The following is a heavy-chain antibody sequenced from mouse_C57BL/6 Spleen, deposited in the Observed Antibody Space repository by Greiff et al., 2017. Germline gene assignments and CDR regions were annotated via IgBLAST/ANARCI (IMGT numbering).Heavy chain of an antibody. J-gene: IGHJ3*01. CDR3: GYGYDVWFAD. CDR1: GYTFTSYW. Sequence: QVQLQQPGAELVKPGASVKLSCKASGYTFTSYWMPWVKQRPGQGLEWIGMIHPNSGSTNYNEKFKSKATLTVDKSSSTAYMQISSLTSEDSAVYYWGYGYDVWFADWGQGTLGTVSA. V-gene: IGHV1-64*01. D-gene: IGHD2-2*01. CDR2: IHPNSGST.